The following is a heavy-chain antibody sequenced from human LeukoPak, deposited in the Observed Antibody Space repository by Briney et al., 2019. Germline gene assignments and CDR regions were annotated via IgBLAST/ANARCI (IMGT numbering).Heavy chain of an antibody. Sequence: SETLSLTCTVSGGSISSSSAYWGWIRQPPGKGLEWIGSIYYSKNTYYNPSLKSRITISADTSKNQFSLTLGSVSATDTAVYYCVSPRGFSYGYFDYWGQGTLVTVSS. J-gene: IGHJ4*02. CDR2: IYYSKNT. CDR3: VSPRGFSYGYFDY. V-gene: IGHV4-39*01. D-gene: IGHD5-18*01. CDR1: GGSISSSSAY.